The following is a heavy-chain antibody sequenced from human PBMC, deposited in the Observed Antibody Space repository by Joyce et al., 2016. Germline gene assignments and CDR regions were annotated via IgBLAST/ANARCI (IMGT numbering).Heavy chain of an antibody. Sequence: EVQLLESGGGLVQPAGSLRLSCAASGFTFSSYAMSWVRQAPGKGLAWVSVISGSGGSSYDADSVKGRFTFSRDNSKNTLYLQMNSLRAEDTAVYYCAKVAEGSAVYFYYMDVWGKGTTVTVSS. CDR3: AKVAEGSAVYFYYMDV. CDR2: ISGSGGSS. CDR1: GFTFSSYA. J-gene: IGHJ6*03. V-gene: IGHV3-23*01. D-gene: IGHD6-6*01.